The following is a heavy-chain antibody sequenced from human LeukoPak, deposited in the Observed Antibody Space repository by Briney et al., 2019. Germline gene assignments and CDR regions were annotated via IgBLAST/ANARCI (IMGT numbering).Heavy chain of an antibody. CDR2: IYYSGST. D-gene: IGHD3-10*01. V-gene: IGHV4-59*01. J-gene: IGHJ3*02. CDR3: AREQGAYYYGSGSYYKGAFDI. Sequence: PSETLSLTCTVSGGSISSYYWSWIRQPPGKGLEWIGYIYYSGSTNYHPSLKSRVTISVDTSKNQFSLKLSSVTAADTAVYYCAREQGAYYYGSGSYYKGAFDIWGQGTMVTVSS. CDR1: GGSISSYY.